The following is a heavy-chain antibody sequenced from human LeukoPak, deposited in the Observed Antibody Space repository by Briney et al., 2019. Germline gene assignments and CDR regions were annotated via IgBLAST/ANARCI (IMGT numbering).Heavy chain of an antibody. D-gene: IGHD1-26*01. CDR3: AKVAFPGGSDLFDS. J-gene: IGHJ4*02. CDR2: FFHDAGGT. V-gene: IGHV3-23*01. Sequence: GGSLRLSCAASGFTFSSFPMSWVRQAPGKGLEWVSSFFHDAGGTYYADSVTGRFTISRDDSKNTVHLQMNSLRPDDTATYYCAKVAFPGGSDLFDSWGQGTLVTVSS. CDR1: GFTFSSFP.